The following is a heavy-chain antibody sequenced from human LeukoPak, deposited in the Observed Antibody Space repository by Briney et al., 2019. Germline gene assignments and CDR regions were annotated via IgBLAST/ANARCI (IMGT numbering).Heavy chain of an antibody. V-gene: IGHV3-48*03. CDR2: ISSSGRTI. D-gene: IGHD1-26*01. CDR3: ARGGSYYSFDY. CDR1: GFTFSSYE. Sequence: GGSLRLSCAASGFTFSSYEMNWVRQAPGKGLEWVAYISSSGRTIYYADSVKGRFTISRDNAKNSLYLQMNSLRAEDMAVYNCARGGSYYSFDYWGQGTLVTVSS. J-gene: IGHJ4*02.